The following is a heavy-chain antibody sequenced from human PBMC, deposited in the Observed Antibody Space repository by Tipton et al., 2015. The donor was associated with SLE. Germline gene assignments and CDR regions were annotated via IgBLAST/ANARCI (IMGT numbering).Heavy chain of an antibody. D-gene: IGHD6-13*01. CDR1: GFTFSSYG. CDR2: IRYDGSNK. CDR3: ASRGYTSSWFDY. Sequence: SLRLSCAASGFTFSSYGMHWVRQAPGKGLEWVAFIRYDGSNKYFADSVKGRFTISRDNSKNTLYLQMNSLRAEDTAVYYCASRGYTSSWFDYWGQGTLVTVSS. J-gene: IGHJ4*02. V-gene: IGHV3-30*02.